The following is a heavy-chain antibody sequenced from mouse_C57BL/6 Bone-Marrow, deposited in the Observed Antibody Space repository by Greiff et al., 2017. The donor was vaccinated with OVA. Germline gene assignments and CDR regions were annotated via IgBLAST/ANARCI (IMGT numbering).Heavy chain of an antibody. CDR3: ARYDYYYGYQYYYAMAY. CDR2: ISYDGSN. Sequence: EVKLQESGPGLVKPSQSLSLTCSVTGYSITSGYYWTWIRQFPGNKLEWMGYISYDGSNNYNPSLKNRISITRETSQNQFFLNLNSVTPEDTATYYFARYDYYYGYQYYYAMAYWGQGTSVPVSS. J-gene: IGHJ4*01. CDR1: GYSITSGYY. V-gene: IGHV3-6*01. D-gene: IGHD2-2*01.